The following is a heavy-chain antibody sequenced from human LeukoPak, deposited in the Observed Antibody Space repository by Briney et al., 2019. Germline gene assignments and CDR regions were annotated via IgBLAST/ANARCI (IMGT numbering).Heavy chain of an antibody. Sequence: GGSLTCKCAASGFTFSSYRMNWVRQAPGKGLEWVSSISSSSSYIYYADSVKGRFTISRDNAKNSLYLQMNSLRAEDTAVYYCAREPIAVAGTGAYYFDYWRQGPLVTVSS. J-gene: IGHJ4*02. CDR3: AREPIAVAGTGAYYFDY. D-gene: IGHD6-19*01. CDR2: ISSSSSYI. CDR1: GFTFSSYR. V-gene: IGHV3-21*01.